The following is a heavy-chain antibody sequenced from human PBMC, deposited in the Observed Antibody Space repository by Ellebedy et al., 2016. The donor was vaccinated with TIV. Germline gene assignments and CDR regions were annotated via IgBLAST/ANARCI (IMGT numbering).Heavy chain of an antibody. D-gene: IGHD6-19*01. CDR3: AKTRYGSGWYYFAY. V-gene: IGHV3-23*01. CDR2: ITGGGSNT. Sequence: GGSLRLXXAASGFTFDSYAMNWVRQAPGKGLEWVSGITGGGSNTYYADSVRGRFTISRDNTRNSLFLQMNSLRVEDTTVYYCAKTRYGSGWYYFAYWGQGALVTVSS. CDR1: GFTFDSYA. J-gene: IGHJ4*02.